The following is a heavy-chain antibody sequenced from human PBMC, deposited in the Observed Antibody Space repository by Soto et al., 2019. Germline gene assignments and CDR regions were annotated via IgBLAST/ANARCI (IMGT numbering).Heavy chain of an antibody. V-gene: IGHV3-15*07. CDR2: IKSKTDGGTT. CDR1: GFTFSNAW. J-gene: IGHJ4*02. CDR3: TTEPDSSSSYGHDY. Sequence: GGSLRLSCAASGFTFSNAWMNWVRQAPGKGLEWVGRIKSKTDGGTTDYAAPVKGRFTISRDDSKNTLYLQMNSLKTEDTAVYYCTTEPDSSSSYGHDYWGQGTLVTVSS. D-gene: IGHD6-6*01.